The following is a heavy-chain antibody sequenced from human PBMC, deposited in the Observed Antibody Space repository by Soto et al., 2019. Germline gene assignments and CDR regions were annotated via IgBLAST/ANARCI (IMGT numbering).Heavy chain of an antibody. CDR2: IYYSGST. CDR3: ARLDHTRGVHLGELSLFRRYYYYRDV. Sequence: QLQLQESGPGLMKPSETLSLTCTVSGGSISSSSYYWGWIRQPPGKGLEWIGSIYYSGSTYYNPSLKSRVTLCVDTSKHQFSLNRSSVTAAYTAVHYCARLDHTRGVHLGELSLFRRYYYYRDVWGKGTTITVPS. V-gene: IGHV4-39*01. D-gene: IGHD3-16*02. CDR1: GGSISSSSYY. J-gene: IGHJ6*03.